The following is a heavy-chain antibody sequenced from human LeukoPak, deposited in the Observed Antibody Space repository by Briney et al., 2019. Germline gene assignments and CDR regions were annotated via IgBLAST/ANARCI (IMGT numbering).Heavy chain of an antibody. CDR2: ISLSSSSI. CDR1: GFSFSYYG. V-gene: IGHV3-48*01. D-gene: IGHD3-22*01. Sequence: GGSLRLSCSASGFSFSYYGMNWVRQAPGKGLEWISYISLSSSSIYYADSVKGRFTISRDNAKNTLYLQMNSLRAEDTAVYYCASIDSSGYYFDYWGQGTLVTVSS. J-gene: IGHJ4*02. CDR3: ASIDSSGYYFDY.